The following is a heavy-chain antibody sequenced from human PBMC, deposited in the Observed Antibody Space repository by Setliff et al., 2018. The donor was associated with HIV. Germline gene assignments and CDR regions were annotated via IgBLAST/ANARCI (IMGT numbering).Heavy chain of an antibody. CDR1: GGSITNRHYY. J-gene: IGHJ4*01. Sequence: PSETLSLTCTVSGGSITNRHYYWCWFRQPPGKGLEWIGAIYYTENTYYNPSLQSRVTMSVDTSKNQISLKLRAVTAADKAVYFCATLRWLRSKHSDYWGQGILVTVSS. V-gene: IGHV4-39*01. CDR2: IYYTENT. CDR3: ATLRWLRSKHSDY. D-gene: IGHD5-12*01.